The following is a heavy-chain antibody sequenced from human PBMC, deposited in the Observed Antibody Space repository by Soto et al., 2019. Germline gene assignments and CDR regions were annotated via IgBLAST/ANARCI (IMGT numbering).Heavy chain of an antibody. Sequence: ASVKVSCKASGYTFTRSGISCVRQAPGQGLEWMGWISTYNGDTNYAQTFQGRVTMTTDTSTGTVHMEVRSLRSDDTAVYYCAREGVPPYYYYGMDVWAQG. J-gene: IGHJ6*02. CDR1: GYTFTRSG. CDR3: AREGVPPYYYYGMDV. CDR2: ISTYNGDT. V-gene: IGHV1-18*01.